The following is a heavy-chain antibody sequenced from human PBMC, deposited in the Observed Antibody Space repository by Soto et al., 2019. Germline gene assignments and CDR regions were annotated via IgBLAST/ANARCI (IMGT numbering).Heavy chain of an antibody. J-gene: IGHJ4*02. CDR2: ISSSSSTI. D-gene: IGHD2-15*01. CDR1: GFTFSSYS. CDR3: ARWEDLYCSGGSCYGAYSDY. Sequence: EVQLVESGGGLVQPGGSLRLSCAASGFTFSSYSMNWVRQAPGKGLEWVSYISSSSSTIYYADSVKGRFTISRDNAKNSLYLQINSLRAEETAVYYCARWEDLYCSGGSCYGAYSDYWGQGTLVTVSS. V-gene: IGHV3-48*01.